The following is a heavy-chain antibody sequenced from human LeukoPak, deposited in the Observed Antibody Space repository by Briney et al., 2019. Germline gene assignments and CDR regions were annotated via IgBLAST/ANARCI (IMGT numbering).Heavy chain of an antibody. CDR2: ISHDRNNR. D-gene: IGHD2-2*01. V-gene: IGHV3-30*04. Sequence: PGRSLRLSCAASGFSFSTYAMHWVRQASGKGLEWVAVISHDRNNRYYADSVKGRFTVSRDNSKNTLHLQMYSLRAEDTAVYYCARPYSSSSSCYDVYYYYYMDVWGKGTTVTV. CDR3: ARPYSSSSSCYDVYYYYYMDV. J-gene: IGHJ6*03. CDR1: GFSFSTYA.